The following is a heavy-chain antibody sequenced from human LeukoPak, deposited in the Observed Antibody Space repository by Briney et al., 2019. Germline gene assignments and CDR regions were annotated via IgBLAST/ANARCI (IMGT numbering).Heavy chain of an antibody. Sequence: SETLSLTCTVSGGSISSYYWSWIRQPPGKGLEWIGLIYYSGSTNYNPSLKSRVTISVDTSKNQFSLKLSSVTAADTAVYYCARSLEQASPYYGSGSPFDYWGQGTLVTVSS. V-gene: IGHV4-59*01. D-gene: IGHD3-10*01. CDR2: IYYSGST. J-gene: IGHJ4*02. CDR1: GGSISSYY. CDR3: ARSLEQASPYYGSGSPFDY.